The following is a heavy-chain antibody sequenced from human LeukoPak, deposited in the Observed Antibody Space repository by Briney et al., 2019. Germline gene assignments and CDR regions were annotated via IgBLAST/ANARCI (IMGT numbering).Heavy chain of an antibody. Sequence: GRSLRLSCAASGFTFSSYAMHWVRQAPGKGLEWVAVISYDGSNKYYADSVKGRFTISRDNSKNTLYLQMNSLRAEDTAVYYCARGVLTPRSGNYWGRGTIVTVFS. CDR2: ISYDGSNK. CDR3: ARGVLTPRSGNY. CDR1: GFTFSSYA. D-gene: IGHD1-26*01. V-gene: IGHV3-30-3*01. J-gene: IGHJ4*01.